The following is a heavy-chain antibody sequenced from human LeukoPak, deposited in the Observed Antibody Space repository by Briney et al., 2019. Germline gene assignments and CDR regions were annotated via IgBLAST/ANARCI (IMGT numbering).Heavy chain of an antibody. Sequence: GASVKVSCKASGYTFTSYAISWVRQAPGQGLEWMGGIIPIFGTANYAQKFQGRVTITTDEYTSTAYMELSSLRSEDTAVYYCARESETITNILTGPRGMGAFDIWGQGTMVTVSS. D-gene: IGHD3-9*01. J-gene: IGHJ3*02. CDR1: GYTFTSYA. CDR3: ARESETITNILTGPRGMGAFDI. V-gene: IGHV1-69*05. CDR2: IIPIFGTA.